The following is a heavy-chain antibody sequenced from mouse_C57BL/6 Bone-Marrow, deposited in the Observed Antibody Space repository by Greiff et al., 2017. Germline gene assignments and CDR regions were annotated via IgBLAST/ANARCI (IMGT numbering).Heavy chain of an antibody. V-gene: IGHV7-1*01. D-gene: IGHD2-1*01. Sequence: EVMLVESGGGLVQSGRSLRLSCATSGFTFSDFYMEWVRQAPGKGLEWIAASRNKANDYSTEYSASVKGRFIVSRDTSQSILYLQMNALRAEDTAIYYCARDARGYYGNWYAYWGQGTLVTVSA. CDR2: SRNKANDYST. CDR1: GFTFSDFY. J-gene: IGHJ3*01. CDR3: ARDARGYYGNWYAY.